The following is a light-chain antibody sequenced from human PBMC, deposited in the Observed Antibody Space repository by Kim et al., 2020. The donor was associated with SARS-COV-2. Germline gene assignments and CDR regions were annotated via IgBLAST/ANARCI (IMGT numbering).Light chain of an antibody. Sequence: SYELTQPPSVSVSPGQTASITYSGDKLGDKYACWYQQKSGQSPVLVIYQDSKRPSGIPERFSGSNSGNTATLTISGTQAMDEADYYCQAWDSSTVVFGGGTQLTVL. CDR3: QAWDSSTVV. J-gene: IGLJ2*01. CDR1: KLGDKY. CDR2: QDS. V-gene: IGLV3-1*01.